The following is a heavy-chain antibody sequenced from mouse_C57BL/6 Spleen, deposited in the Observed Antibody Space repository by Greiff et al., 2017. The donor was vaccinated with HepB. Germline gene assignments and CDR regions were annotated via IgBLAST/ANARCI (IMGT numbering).Heavy chain of an antibody. Sequence: VQLQQSGAELVRPGTSVKVSCKASGYSFTNYLIEWVKQRPGQGLEWIGVINPGSGGTNYNEKFKGKATLTADKSSSTAYMQLSSLTSEDSAVYSCARSIGYGNYGYFDVWGTGTTVTVSS. J-gene: IGHJ1*03. CDR3: ARSIGYGNYGYFDV. CDR2: INPGSGGT. V-gene: IGHV1-54*01. D-gene: IGHD2-1*01. CDR1: GYSFTNYL.